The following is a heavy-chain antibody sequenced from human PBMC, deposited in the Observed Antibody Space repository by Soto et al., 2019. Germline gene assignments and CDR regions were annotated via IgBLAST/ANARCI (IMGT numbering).Heavy chain of an antibody. CDR2: ITTSGDRS. CDR1: GFNFSSYA. V-gene: IGHV3-23*01. CDR3: ARGLEAGYYFAY. Sequence: EVQLLESGGGLIQPGGSLRLSCAASGFNFSSYAMSWIRQAPGKGPEWVAGITTSGDRSGYADSVKGRFTVSRDNSQNTMYLQLNSLRGDDTAIYYCARGLEAGYYFAYWGQGTLVTVSS. D-gene: IGHD3-22*01. J-gene: IGHJ4*02.